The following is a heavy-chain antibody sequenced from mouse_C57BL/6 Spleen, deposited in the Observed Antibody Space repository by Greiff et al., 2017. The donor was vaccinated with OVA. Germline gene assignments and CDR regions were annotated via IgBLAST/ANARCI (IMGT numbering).Heavy chain of an antibody. D-gene: IGHD3-3*01. J-gene: IGHJ4*01. CDR3: ARDNQGTGAMDY. V-gene: IGHV5-4*01. CDR1: GFTFSSYA. Sequence: EVKVVESGGGLVKPGGSLKLSCAASGFTFSSYAMSWVRQTPEKRLEWVATISDGGSYTYYPDNVKGRFTISRDNAKNNLYLQMSHLKSEDTAMYYCARDNQGTGAMDYWGQGTSVTVSS. CDR2: ISDGGSYT.